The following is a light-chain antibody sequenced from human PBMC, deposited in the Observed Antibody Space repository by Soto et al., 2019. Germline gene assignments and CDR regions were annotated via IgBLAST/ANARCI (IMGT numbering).Light chain of an antibody. V-gene: IGKV4-1*01. CDR3: QQYYSTPLT. CDR2: WAS. J-gene: IGKJ4*01. CDR1: QSVSSSY. Sequence: EIVLTQSPGTLSLSPGERATLSCRASQSVSSSYLAWYQQKAGQPPKLLIYWASTRESGVPDRFSGSGSGTDFTLSISSLQAEDVAVYYCQQYYSTPLTFGGGTRVEIK.